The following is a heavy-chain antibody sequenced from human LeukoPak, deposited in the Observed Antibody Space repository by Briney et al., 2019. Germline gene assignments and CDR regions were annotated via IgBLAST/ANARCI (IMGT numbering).Heavy chain of an antibody. D-gene: IGHD2-15*01. J-gene: IGHJ4*02. V-gene: IGHV3-33*01. CDR1: GFTFSSYG. Sequence: GGSLRLSCAASGFTFSSYGMHWVHQAPGKGLEWGAFIWYDGSNKYYADSVKGRFTISRDNSKDTLYLQMNSLRAEDTAVYYCARDRGYVEGYYFDYWGQGTLVTVSS. CDR3: ARDRGYVEGYYFDY. CDR2: IWYDGSNK.